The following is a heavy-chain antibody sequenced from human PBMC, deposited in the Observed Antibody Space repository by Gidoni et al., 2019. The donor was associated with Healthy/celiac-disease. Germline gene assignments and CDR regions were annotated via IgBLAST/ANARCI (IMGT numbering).Heavy chain of an antibody. D-gene: IGHD1-26*01. J-gene: IGHJ3*02. V-gene: IGHV3-7*03. CDR2: IKQDGSEK. CDR3: ARDSGSYHKGDAFDI. CDR1: GFTFISYW. Sequence: EVQLVASGGGVVEPGGSLRLPCAASGFTFISYWMSWVRQAPGKGLEWVANIKQDGSEKYYVDSVKGRFTISRDNAKNSLYLQMNSLRAEDTAVYYCARDSGSYHKGDAFDIWGQGTMVTVSS.